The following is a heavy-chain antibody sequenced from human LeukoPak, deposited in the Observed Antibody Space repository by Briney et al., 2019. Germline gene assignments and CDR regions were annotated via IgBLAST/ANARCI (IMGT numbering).Heavy chain of an antibody. Sequence: GGSLRLSCAASGFTFSNYWMSWVRQAPGKGLEWVANIKQDGSEKYYVDSVKGRFTISRDNAKNSLYVQMNSLRAEDTAVYYCAGWPIFSDAFHIWGQGTMVTVPS. J-gene: IGHJ3*02. V-gene: IGHV3-7*01. CDR3: AGWPIFSDAFHI. CDR2: IKQDGSEK. D-gene: IGHD2-15*01. CDR1: GFTFSNYW.